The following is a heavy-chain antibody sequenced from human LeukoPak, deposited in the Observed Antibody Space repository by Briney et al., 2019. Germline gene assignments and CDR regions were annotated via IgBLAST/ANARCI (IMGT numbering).Heavy chain of an antibody. V-gene: IGHV3-30-3*01. D-gene: IGHD5-12*01. CDR1: GFTFSSYA. Sequence: GGSLRLSCAASGFTFSSYAMHWVRQAPGKGLEWVAVISYDGSNKYYADSVKGRFTISRDNSKNTLYLQMNSLRAEDTAVYYCAKDATDPRATDYFDYWGQGTLVTVSS. J-gene: IGHJ4*02. CDR2: ISYDGSNK. CDR3: AKDATDPRATDYFDY.